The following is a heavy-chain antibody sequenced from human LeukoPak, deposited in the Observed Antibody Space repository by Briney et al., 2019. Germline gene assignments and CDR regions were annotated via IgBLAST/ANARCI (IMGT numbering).Heavy chain of an antibody. CDR2: INSNSGGT. J-gene: IGHJ3*02. D-gene: IGHD5-12*01. Sequence: ASVKVSCKASGYTFTGYYMHWVRQAPGQGLEWMGWINSNSGGTNYAQKFQGRVTMTRDTPISTAYMELSRLRSDDTAVYYCAFMATYPHAFDIWGQGTMVTVSS. CDR3: AFMATYPHAFDI. CDR1: GYTFTGYY. V-gene: IGHV1-2*02.